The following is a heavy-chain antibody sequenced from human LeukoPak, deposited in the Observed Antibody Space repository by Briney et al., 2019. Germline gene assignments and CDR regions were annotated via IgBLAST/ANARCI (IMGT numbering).Heavy chain of an antibody. CDR3: ASGVYCSGGSCYGMEDY. J-gene: IGHJ4*02. CDR1: GFTFSDYY. D-gene: IGHD2-15*01. Sequence: GGSLRLSCAASGFTFSDYYMSWIRQAPGKGLEWVSDISSSSSYTNYADSVKGRFTISRDNAKNSLYLQMNSLRAEDTAVYYCASGVYCSGGSCYGMEDYWGQGTLVTVSS. CDR2: ISSSSSYT. V-gene: IGHV3-11*06.